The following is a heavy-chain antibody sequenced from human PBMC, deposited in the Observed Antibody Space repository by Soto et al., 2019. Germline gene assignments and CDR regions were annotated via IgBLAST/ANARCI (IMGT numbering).Heavy chain of an antibody. Sequence: GESLKISCAASGFTFSSYVMHWGRQAPGKGLEWVAVIWYDGSNKYYADSVKGRFTISRDNSQNTLFLQVNSLRAEDTAVYYCARGRGFAGLSMAYWGQGTLVTVSS. V-gene: IGHV3-33*01. D-gene: IGHD3-10*01. CDR2: IWYDGSNK. J-gene: IGHJ4*02. CDR1: GFTFSSYV. CDR3: ARGRGFAGLSMAY.